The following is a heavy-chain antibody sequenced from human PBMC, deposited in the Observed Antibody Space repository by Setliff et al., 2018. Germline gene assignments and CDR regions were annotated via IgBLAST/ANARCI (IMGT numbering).Heavy chain of an antibody. J-gene: IGHJ4*02. D-gene: IGHD6-19*01. CDR1: GDSVNDNH. CDR3: ARGVSSVSWTPRY. V-gene: IGHV4-4*08. CDR2: IYTSGGT. Sequence: SETLSLTCNVSGDSVNDNHWTWIRQPPGKGLEWIGYIYTSGGTNYNPSLKSRVTISVDMSKNQFSLKLSSVIAADTAVYYCARGVSSVSWTPRYWGRGILVTVS.